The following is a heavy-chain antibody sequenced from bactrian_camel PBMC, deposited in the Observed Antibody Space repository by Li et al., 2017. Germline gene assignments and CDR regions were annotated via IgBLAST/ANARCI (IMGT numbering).Heavy chain of an antibody. D-gene: IGHD2*01. CDR1: GYSTSGSYC. CDR2: MTIGRST. V-gene: IGHV3S53*01. J-gene: IGHJ4*01. CDR3: AADRRRHGPPSLRPGDYSV. Sequence: HVQLVESGGVTVKPGGSLRLSCQASGYSTSGSYCMGWFRQAPGKGREGVAAMTIGRSTYYTDSLKGRFSISKDNARNWLDLQMDSLEPGDTARYYCAADRRRHGPPSLRPGDYSVWGQGTQVTVS.